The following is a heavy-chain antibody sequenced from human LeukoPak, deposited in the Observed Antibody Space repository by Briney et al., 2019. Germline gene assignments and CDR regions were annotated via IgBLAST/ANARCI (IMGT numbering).Heavy chain of an antibody. CDR3: ARVSVGYYDSSGAFDY. V-gene: IGHV1-69*13. Sequence: SVKVSCKASGGTFSSYAISWVRQAPGQGLEWMGGIIPIFGTANYAQKFQGRVTITADESTSTAYMELSSLRSEDTAVYYCARVSVGYYDSSGAFDYWGQGTLVTVSS. D-gene: IGHD3-22*01. J-gene: IGHJ4*02. CDR2: IIPIFGTA. CDR1: GGTFSSYA.